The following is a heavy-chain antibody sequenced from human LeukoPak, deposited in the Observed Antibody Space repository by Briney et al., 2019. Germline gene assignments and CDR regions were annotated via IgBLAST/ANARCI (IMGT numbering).Heavy chain of an antibody. V-gene: IGHV3-21*01. CDR2: ISSSSSYI. J-gene: IGHJ4*02. D-gene: IGHD3-3*01. CDR3: ARTTHVLRFLEWLAPYFDY. CDR1: GFTFSSYS. Sequence: GALSLSCAASGFTFSSYSMNWVRQAPGKGLEWVSSISSSSSYIYYADSVKGRFTISRDNAKNSLYLQMNSLRAEDTAVYYCARTTHVLRFLEWLAPYFDYWGQGTLVTVSS.